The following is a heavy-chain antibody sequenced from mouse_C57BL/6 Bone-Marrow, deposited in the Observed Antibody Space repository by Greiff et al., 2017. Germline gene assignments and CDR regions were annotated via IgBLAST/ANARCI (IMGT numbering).Heavy chain of an antibody. CDR3: ARKRYPYWYFDV. J-gene: IGHJ1*03. Sequence: VQLQQSGAELVKPGASVKMSCKASGYTFTSYWITWVKQRPGQGLEWIGDIYPGSGSTNYNEKFKSKATLTVVTSSSTAYMQLSSLTSEDSAVYYCARKRYPYWYFDVWGTGTTVTVSS. CDR2: IYPGSGST. D-gene: IGHD2-12*01. V-gene: IGHV1-55*01. CDR1: GYTFTSYW.